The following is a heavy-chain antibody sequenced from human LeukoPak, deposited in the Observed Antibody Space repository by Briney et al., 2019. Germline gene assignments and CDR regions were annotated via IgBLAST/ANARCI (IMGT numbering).Heavy chain of an antibody. CDR3: ARDVPPGSWYKYFQH. CDR1: GFTFSSYS. V-gene: IGHV3-21*01. Sequence: PGGSLRLSCAASGFTFSSYSMNWVRQAPGKGLEWVSSISSSSSYIYYADSVKGRFTISRDNAKNSLYLQMNSLRAEDTAVYYCARDVPPGSWYKYFQHWGQGTLVTVSS. D-gene: IGHD6-13*01. J-gene: IGHJ1*01. CDR2: ISSSSSYI.